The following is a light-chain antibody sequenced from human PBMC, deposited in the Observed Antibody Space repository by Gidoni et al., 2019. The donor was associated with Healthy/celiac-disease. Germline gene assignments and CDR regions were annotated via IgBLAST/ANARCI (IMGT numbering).Light chain of an antibody. Sequence: DIVMTQSPLSLPVTPGEPASISCRSSQSLLHSNGYNYLDWYLQKPGQSPQLLIYLGSTRASGVPDRFSGSGSDTDFTLKISRVEAEDVGVYYCMQALQTPLTFXGXTKVEIK. V-gene: IGKV2-28*01. J-gene: IGKJ4*01. CDR2: LGS. CDR3: MQALQTPLT. CDR1: QSLLHSNGYNY.